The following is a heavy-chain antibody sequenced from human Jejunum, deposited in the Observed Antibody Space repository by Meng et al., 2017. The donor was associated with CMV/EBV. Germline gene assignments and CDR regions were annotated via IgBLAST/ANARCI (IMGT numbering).Heavy chain of an antibody. V-gene: IGHV3-30*04. D-gene: IGHD3-22*01. J-gene: IGHJ4*02. CDR3: ARYGYSYDSFGRSPIDS. CDR2: IAADGRTQ. Sequence: FSSYMMHWVRQAPGKGLEWVALIAADGRTQYYPNSVKGRFTTSRDDAKNSLYLHMNGLRAEDTAIYYCARYGYSYDSFGRSPIDSWGQGTLVTVSS. CDR1: FSSYM.